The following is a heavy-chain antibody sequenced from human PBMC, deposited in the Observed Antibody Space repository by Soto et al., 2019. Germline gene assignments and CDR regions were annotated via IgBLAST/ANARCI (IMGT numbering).Heavy chain of an antibody. CDR2: INHSGST. V-gene: IGHV4-34*01. D-gene: IGHD3-3*01. Sequence: SETLSLTCAVYGGSFSGYYWSWIRQPPGKGLEWIGEINHSGSTNYNPSLKSRVTISVDTSKNQFSLKLSSVTAADTAVYYCARSTHLYYDFWTGYYVPYGMDVWGQGTTVTVSS. CDR1: GGSFSGYY. CDR3: ARSTHLYYDFWTGYYVPYGMDV. J-gene: IGHJ6*02.